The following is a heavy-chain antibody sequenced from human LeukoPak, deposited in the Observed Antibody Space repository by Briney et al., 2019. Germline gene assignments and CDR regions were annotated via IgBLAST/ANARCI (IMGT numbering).Heavy chain of an antibody. V-gene: IGHV4-59*01. CDR3: AKWGDYDILTGYYVPDY. Sequence: PSETLSLTCTVSGGSISSYYWTWIRQPPGKGLEWIGFIHYSGSTNYKPSLRSRVTMSVDTSKNQFSLKLSSVTAADTAVYYCAKWGDYDILTGYYVPDYWGQGTLVTVSS. CDR1: GGSISSYY. D-gene: IGHD3-9*01. J-gene: IGHJ4*02. CDR2: IHYSGST.